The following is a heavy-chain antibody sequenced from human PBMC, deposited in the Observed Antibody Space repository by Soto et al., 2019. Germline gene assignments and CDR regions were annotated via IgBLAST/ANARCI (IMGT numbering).Heavy chain of an antibody. D-gene: IGHD1-26*01. Sequence: GSLRLSCAASGFTFSTYGMHWVRQAPGMGLEWVAVIWYDGSHKDYVDSLKGRFTISRDNSKNILYLQMNSLRVEDTAVYYCARAVGPFDYWGQGTLVTVSS. CDR2: IWYDGSHK. J-gene: IGHJ4*02. CDR1: GFTFSTYG. V-gene: IGHV3-33*01. CDR3: ARAVGPFDY.